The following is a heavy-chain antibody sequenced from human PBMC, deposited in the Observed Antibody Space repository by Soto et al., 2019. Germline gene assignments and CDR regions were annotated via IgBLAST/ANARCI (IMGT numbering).Heavy chain of an antibody. D-gene: IGHD3-3*01. J-gene: IGHJ6*02. CDR1: GYTFTSYG. V-gene: IGHV1-18*01. CDR3: ARDTYYDFWSGEKEYYYGMDV. CDR2: ISAYNGNT. Sequence: ASVKVSCKASGYTFTSYGISWVRQAPGQGLEWMGWISAYNGNTNYAQKLQGRVTMTTDTSTSTAYMELRSLRSDDTAVYYCARDTYYDFWSGEKEYYYGMDVWGQGTTVTVSS.